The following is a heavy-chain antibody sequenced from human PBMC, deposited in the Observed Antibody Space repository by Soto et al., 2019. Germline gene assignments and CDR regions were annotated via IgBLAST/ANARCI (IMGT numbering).Heavy chain of an antibody. CDR2: VIPMYDSV. CDR1: GGTFNTYT. D-gene: IGHD1-26*01. Sequence: QVQLVQSGAEVKKPGSSVKVSCEASGGTFNTYTINWVRQAPGRGLEWMGQVIPMYDSVNYAESFQGRVTITADKSTNIAYMELSSLRSEDTALDFCASWRSYSGSYCFDYWGQGTLVIVSS. V-gene: IGHV1-69*06. CDR3: ASWRSYSGSYCFDY. J-gene: IGHJ4*02.